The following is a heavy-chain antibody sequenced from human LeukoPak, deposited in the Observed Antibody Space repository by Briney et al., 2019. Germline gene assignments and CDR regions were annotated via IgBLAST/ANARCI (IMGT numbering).Heavy chain of an antibody. V-gene: IGHV3-30*03. CDR1: GFTFSAYG. CDR3: ARLLRGGSWPPEYYYGMDV. CDR2: ISYDGSNK. Sequence: GGSLRLSCAASGFTFSAYGMHWVRQAPGKGLEWVAVISYDGSNKYYADSVKGRFTISRDNAKNSLYLQMNSLRAEDTAVYYCARLLRGGSWPPEYYYGMDVWGQGTTVTVSS. D-gene: IGHD6-13*01. J-gene: IGHJ6*02.